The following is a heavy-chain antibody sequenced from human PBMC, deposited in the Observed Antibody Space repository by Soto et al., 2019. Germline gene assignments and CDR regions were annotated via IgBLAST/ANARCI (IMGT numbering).Heavy chain of an antibody. CDR1: GFTFRRYA. D-gene: IGHD2-15*01. CDR2: ISYDGSNK. Sequence: QVQLVESGGGVVQPGRSLRLSCAASGFTFRRYAMHWVRQAPGKGLGWVAVISYDGSNKYYAESVKGRVPISRDNAKNTLYLQMNSLRAEDTAVYYCSRVPSSSGRAHFDYWGQGTLVTVSS. CDR3: SRVPSSSGRAHFDY. V-gene: IGHV3-30-3*01. J-gene: IGHJ4*02.